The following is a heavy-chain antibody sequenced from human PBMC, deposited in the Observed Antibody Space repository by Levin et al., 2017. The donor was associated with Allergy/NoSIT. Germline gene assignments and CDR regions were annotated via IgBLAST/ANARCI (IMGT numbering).Heavy chain of an antibody. D-gene: IGHD2-21*01. Sequence: SETLSLTCTVSGGSISSSSYYWGWIRQPPGKGLEWIGSIYYSGSTYYNPSLKSRVTISVDTSKNQFSLKLSSVTAADTAVYYCARYLLAPSYFDYWGQGTLVTVSS. CDR1: GGSISSSSYY. J-gene: IGHJ4*02. CDR3: ARYLLAPSYFDY. V-gene: IGHV4-39*01. CDR2: IYYSGST.